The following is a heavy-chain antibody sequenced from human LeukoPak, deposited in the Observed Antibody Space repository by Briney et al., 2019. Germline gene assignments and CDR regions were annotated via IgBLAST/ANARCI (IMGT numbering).Heavy chain of an antibody. CDR2: IYTSGST. V-gene: IGHV4-4*07. Sequence: SSETLSLTCTVSGGSISSYYWSWIRQPAGKGLEWIGRIYTSGSTNYNPSLKSRVTMSVDTSKNQFSLKLSSVTAADTAVYHCARSAGRSYHPSARYGMDVWGQGTTVTVSS. J-gene: IGHJ6*02. CDR1: GGSISSYY. CDR3: ARSAGRSYHPSARYGMDV. D-gene: IGHD3-10*01.